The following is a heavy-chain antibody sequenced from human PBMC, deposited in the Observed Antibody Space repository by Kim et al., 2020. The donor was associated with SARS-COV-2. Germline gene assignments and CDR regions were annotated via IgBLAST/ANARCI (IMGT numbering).Heavy chain of an antibody. CDR1: GYTFTSYA. D-gene: IGHD6-6*01. Sequence: ASVKVSCKASGYTFTSYAMHWVRQAPGQRLEWMGWSNAGNGNTKYSQKFQGRVTITRDTSASTAYMELSSLRSEDTAVYYCARDGSIAARLYDYYYYMDVWGKGTPVTVSS. V-gene: IGHV1-3*01. CDR2: SNAGNGNT. J-gene: IGHJ6*03. CDR3: ARDGSIAARLYDYYYYMDV.